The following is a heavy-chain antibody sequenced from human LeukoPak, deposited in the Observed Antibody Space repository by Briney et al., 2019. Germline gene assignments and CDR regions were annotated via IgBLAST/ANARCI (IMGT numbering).Heavy chain of an antibody. CDR1: GYTFSDFW. CDR3: ARQHWGSGHDALDI. Sequence: GESLKISCEASGYTFSDFWVGWVRQVPGKGLEWMGIIFPDDSKTIYSPSVQGRVTMSADLSIDTAYLQWTTLKASDSATHYCARQHWGSGHDALDIWGQGTVVTVSS. D-gene: IGHD7-27*01. CDR2: IFPDDSKT. J-gene: IGHJ3*02. V-gene: IGHV5-51*01.